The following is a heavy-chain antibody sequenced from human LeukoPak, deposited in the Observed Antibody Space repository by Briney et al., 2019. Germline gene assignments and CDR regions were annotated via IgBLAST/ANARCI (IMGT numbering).Heavy chain of an antibody. D-gene: IGHD1-26*01. CDR2: ISAYNGNT. CDR1: GGTFSSYA. J-gene: IGHJ4*02. CDR3: ARFVWELPLDY. V-gene: IGHV1-18*01. Sequence: GASVKVSCKASGGTFSSYAISWVRQAPGQGLEWMGWISAYNGNTNYAQKLQGRVTMTTDTSTSTAYMELRSLRSDDTAVYYCARFVWELPLDYWGQGTLVTVSS.